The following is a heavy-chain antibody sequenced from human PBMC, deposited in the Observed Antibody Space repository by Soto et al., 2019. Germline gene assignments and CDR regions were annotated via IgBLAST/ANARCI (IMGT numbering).Heavy chain of an antibody. CDR1: GGSITSYY. J-gene: IGHJ6*03. V-gene: IGHV4-59*01. CDR3: ARALQGGFYYMDV. D-gene: IGHD3-16*01. CDR2: IYYSGST. Sequence: QVQLQESGPGLVKPSETLSLTCTVSGGSITSYYWSWIRQPPGKGLEWIGYIYYSGSTNYNPSLKSLVTISVDTSKNQFSLMMSSVTAADTAVYYCARALQGGFYYMDVWGKGTTVTVSS.